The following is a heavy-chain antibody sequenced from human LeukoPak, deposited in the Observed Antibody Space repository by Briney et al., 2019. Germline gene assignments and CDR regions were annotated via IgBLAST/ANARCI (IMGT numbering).Heavy chain of an antibody. CDR1: GGSFSGYY. Sequence: SETLSLTCAVYGGSFSGYYWSWIRQPPGKGLEWIGEINHSGSTNYNPSLKSRVTISVDTSKNQFSLKLSSVTAADTAVYYCARAVTYHDVLTGYYRDYFDYWGQGIVVTVSS. V-gene: IGHV4-34*01. D-gene: IGHD3-9*01. J-gene: IGHJ4*02. CDR3: ARAVTYHDVLTGYYRDYFDY. CDR2: INHSGST.